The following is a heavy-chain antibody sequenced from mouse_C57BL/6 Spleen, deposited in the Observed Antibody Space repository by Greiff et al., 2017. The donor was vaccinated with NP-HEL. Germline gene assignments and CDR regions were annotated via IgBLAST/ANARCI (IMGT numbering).Heavy chain of an antibody. J-gene: IGHJ2*01. Sequence: QVQLQQPGAELVRPGSSVKLSCKASGYTFTSYWMHWVKQRPIQGLEWIGNIDPSDSETHYNQKFKDKATLTVDKSSSTAYMQLSSLTAEDSAVNYCARPSYCDGSSYFGYWGQGTTLTVAS. V-gene: IGHV1-52*01. CDR3: ARPSYCDGSSYFGY. CDR2: IDPSDSET. D-gene: IGHD1-1*01. CDR1: GYTFTSYW.